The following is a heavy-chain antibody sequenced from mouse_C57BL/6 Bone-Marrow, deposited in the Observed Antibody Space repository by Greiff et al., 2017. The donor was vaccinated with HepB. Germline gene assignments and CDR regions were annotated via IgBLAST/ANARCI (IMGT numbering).Heavy chain of an antibody. D-gene: IGHD2-5*01. CDR1: GYSITSGYY. Sequence: EVKLMESGPGLVKPSQSLSLTCSVTGYSITSGYYWNWIRQFPGNKLEWMGYISYDGSNNYNPSLKNRISITRDTSKNQFFLKLNSVTTEDTATYYCAKIRHSNYLLDYWGQGTSVTVSS. CDR3: AKIRHSNYLLDY. J-gene: IGHJ4*01. CDR2: ISYDGSN. V-gene: IGHV3-6*01.